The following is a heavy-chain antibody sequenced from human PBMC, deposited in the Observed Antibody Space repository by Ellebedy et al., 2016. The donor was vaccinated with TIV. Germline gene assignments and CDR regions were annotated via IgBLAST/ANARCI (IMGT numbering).Heavy chain of an antibody. J-gene: IGHJ4*02. V-gene: IGHV3-21*01. CDR2: ISSSSSYI. CDR3: ARANSGHVDY. D-gene: IGHD5-12*01. CDR1: GFTFSSYS. Sequence: GESLKISXAASGFTFSSYSMNWVRQAPGKGLEWVSSISSSSSYIYYADSVKGRFTISRDNTKNSLYLQMNSLRAEDTAVYYCARANSGHVDYWGQGTLVTVSS.